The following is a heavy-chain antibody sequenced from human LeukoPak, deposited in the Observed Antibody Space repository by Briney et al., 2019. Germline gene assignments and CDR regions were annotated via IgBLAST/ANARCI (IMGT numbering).Heavy chain of an antibody. CDR3: ARGWEPFDY. CDR1: GFTFNTYA. Sequence: GGSLRLSCAASGFTFNTYAMHWVRQAPGKGLEWVTVISYDGSKKYYADSVKGRFTVSRDNSKNTLYVQMNSLRPEDTAVYYCARGWEPFDYWGQGSLVTASS. CDR2: ISYDGSKK. V-gene: IGHV3-30-3*01. D-gene: IGHD1-1*01. J-gene: IGHJ4*02.